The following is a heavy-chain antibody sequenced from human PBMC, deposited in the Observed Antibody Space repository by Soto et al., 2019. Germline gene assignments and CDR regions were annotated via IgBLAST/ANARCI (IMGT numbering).Heavy chain of an antibody. CDR1: GYTFTSYG. J-gene: IGHJ6*02. Sequence: ASVKVSCKASGYTFTSYGISWVRQAPGQGLEWMGWISAYNGNTNYAQKLQGRVTMTTDTSTSTAYMELRSLRSDDTAVYYCARVGSYWEYDYYGMDVWGQGTTVTVSS. V-gene: IGHV1-18*01. CDR3: ARVGSYWEYDYYGMDV. CDR2: ISAYNGNT. D-gene: IGHD1-26*01.